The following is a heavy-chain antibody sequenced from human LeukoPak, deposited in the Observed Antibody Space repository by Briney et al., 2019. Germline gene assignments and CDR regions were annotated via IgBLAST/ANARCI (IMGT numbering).Heavy chain of an antibody. CDR3: AKSKVYYFDY. Sequence: GGSLRLSCAASGFTFSSYSMNWVRQAPGKGLEWLSYISLSSSSIYYADSVKGRFTISRDNAKNSLYLQMNSLRAEDTVVYYCAKSKVYYFDYWGQGTLVTVSS. CDR2: ISLSSSSI. J-gene: IGHJ4*02. CDR1: GFTFSSYS. V-gene: IGHV3-48*01.